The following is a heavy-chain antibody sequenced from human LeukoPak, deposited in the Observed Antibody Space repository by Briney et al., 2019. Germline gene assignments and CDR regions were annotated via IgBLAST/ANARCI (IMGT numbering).Heavy chain of an antibody. CDR3: AREVAGRLYFDY. CDR2: IIPIFGTA. J-gene: IGHJ4*02. Sequence: ASVKVSCKASGGTFSSYAISWVRQAPGQGLEWMGGIIPIFGTANYAQKFQGRVTITADESTSTAYMELSNLRSEDTAVYYCAREVAGRLYFDYWGQGTLVTVSS. D-gene: IGHD6-19*01. CDR1: GGTFSSYA. V-gene: IGHV1-69*13.